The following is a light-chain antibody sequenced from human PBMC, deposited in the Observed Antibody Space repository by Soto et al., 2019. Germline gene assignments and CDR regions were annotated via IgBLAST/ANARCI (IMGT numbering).Light chain of an antibody. CDR3: LQDINYPRT. CDR2: GAS. J-gene: IGKJ1*01. CDR1: QGIANA. V-gene: IGKV1-6*01. Sequence: IQMTRYPSAMSASVGDRVTITCRPSQGIANALGWYQQKPGKAPKVLIYGASNLQSGVPARFSGSGSGTDFTLAISSLQPEDSATYYCLQDINYPRTFGQGTKVDIK.